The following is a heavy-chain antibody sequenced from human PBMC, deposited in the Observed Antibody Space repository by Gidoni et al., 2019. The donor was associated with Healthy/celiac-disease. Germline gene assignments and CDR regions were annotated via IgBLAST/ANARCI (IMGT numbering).Heavy chain of an antibody. V-gene: IGHV1-69*01. CDR1: GGTFSSYA. J-gene: IGHJ6*02. CDR3: ATRSREYCSSTSCYTSNGMDV. D-gene: IGHD2-2*02. Sequence: CKASGGTFSSYAISWVRQAHGQGLEWMGGIIPIFGTANYAQKFQGRVTITADESTSTAYMELSSLRSEDTAVYYCATRSREYCSSTSCYTSNGMDVWGQVTTVTVSS. CDR2: IIPIFGTA.